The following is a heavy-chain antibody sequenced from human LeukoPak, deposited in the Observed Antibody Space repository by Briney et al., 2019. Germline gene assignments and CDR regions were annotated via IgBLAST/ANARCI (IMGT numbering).Heavy chain of an antibody. J-gene: IGHJ4*02. D-gene: IGHD6-13*01. CDR3: ARVYSDTAAGLYCFDY. Sequence: SETLSLTCTVSGGSISSSSYYWGWIRQPPGKGLEWIGSIYYSGSTYYNPSLKSRVTISVDTSKNQFSLKLSSVTAADTAVYYCARVYSDTAAGLYCFDYWGQGTLVTVSS. CDR2: IYYSGST. CDR1: GGSISSSSYY. V-gene: IGHV4-39*07.